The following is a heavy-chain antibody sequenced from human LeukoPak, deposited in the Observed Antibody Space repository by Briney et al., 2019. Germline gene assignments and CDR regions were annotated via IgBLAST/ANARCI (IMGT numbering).Heavy chain of an antibody. Sequence: GGSLRLSCAASGFTFSSYAMSWVRQTPGKGLEWVSAISGSGGSTYYADSVKGRFTISRDNSKNTLYLQMNSLRVEDTAVYSCATQYSSGWYVHFDYWGQGTLVTVSS. D-gene: IGHD6-19*01. V-gene: IGHV3-23*01. CDR2: ISGSGGST. J-gene: IGHJ4*02. CDR1: GFTFSSYA. CDR3: ATQYSSGWYVHFDY.